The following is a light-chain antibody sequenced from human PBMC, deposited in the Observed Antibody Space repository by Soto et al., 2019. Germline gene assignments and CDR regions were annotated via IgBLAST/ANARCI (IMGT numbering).Light chain of an antibody. CDR3: QQYYSSSALT. V-gene: IGKV1-5*01. J-gene: IGKJ4*01. CDR2: DAS. Sequence: GARVTITCRASRSIRDWVAWYQQKPAKPPKLLIYDASSLHIGVPSRFSGSGSGTEFTLTISSLQPDDFATYFCQQYYSSSALTFGAGTKVEIK. CDR1: RSIRDW.